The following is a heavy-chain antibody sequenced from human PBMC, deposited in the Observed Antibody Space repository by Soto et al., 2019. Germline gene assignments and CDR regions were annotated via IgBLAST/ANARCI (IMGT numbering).Heavy chain of an antibody. J-gene: IGHJ4*02. CDR1: GCTLSSYA. V-gene: IGHV3-23*05. D-gene: IGHD3-22*01. CDR3: ARGTMGYSDSSGPLFDY. Sequence: PGGSLRLSCVVSGCTLSSYALSWVRQAPGKGLEWVSYINGSGSSAYYADFVKGRFTISRDNSKNTLYLHMNSMRAEDTATYYCARGTMGYSDSSGPLFDYWGQGTLVTVSS. CDR2: INGSGSSA.